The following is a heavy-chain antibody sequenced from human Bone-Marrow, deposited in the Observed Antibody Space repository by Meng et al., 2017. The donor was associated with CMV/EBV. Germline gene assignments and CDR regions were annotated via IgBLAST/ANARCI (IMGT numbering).Heavy chain of an antibody. D-gene: IGHD1-14*01. CDR2: IYPGDSDT. J-gene: IGHJ3*02. CDR3: ARDREPGAFDI. CDR1: GYSFMTYW. V-gene: IGHV5-51*01. Sequence: GGSLRLSCRASGYSFMTYWIGWVRQMPGKGLEWMGIIYPGDSDTRYSPSFQGQVTISADKSISTAYLQWSSLKASDTAMYYCARDREPGAFDIWGQGTMVTVSS.